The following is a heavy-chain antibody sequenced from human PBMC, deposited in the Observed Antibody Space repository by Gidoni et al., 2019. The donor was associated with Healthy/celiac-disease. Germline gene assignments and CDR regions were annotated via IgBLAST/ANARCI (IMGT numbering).Heavy chain of an antibody. J-gene: IGHJ6*02. Sequence: QVQLQQWGAGLLKPSETLSLTCDVYGGSFSGYYWIWIRQPPGKGLEWSGEINHSGSTNYNPSLKSRVTISVDTSKNQFSLKLSSVTAADTAVYYCQSWDSYYYYGMDVWGQGTTVTVSS. CDR1: GGSFSGYY. V-gene: IGHV4-34*01. D-gene: IGHD1-26*01. CDR3: QSWDSYYYYGMDV. CDR2: INHSGST.